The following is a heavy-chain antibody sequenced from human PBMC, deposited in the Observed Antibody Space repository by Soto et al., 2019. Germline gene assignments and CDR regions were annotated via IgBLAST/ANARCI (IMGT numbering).Heavy chain of an antibody. V-gene: IGHV3-23*01. Sequence: GGSLRLSCAASGFSFGRYGMHWVRQAPGKGLEWVSAISGSGGSTYYADSVKGRFTISRDNSKNTLYLQMNSLRAEDTAVYYCAKDRNLYYDFSNFQHWGQGTLVTVSS. CDR3: AKDRNLYYDFSNFQH. J-gene: IGHJ1*01. CDR1: GFSFGRYG. CDR2: ISGSGGST. D-gene: IGHD3-3*01.